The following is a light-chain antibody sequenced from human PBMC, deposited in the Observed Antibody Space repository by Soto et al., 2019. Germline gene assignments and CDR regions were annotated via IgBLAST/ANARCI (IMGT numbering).Light chain of an antibody. CDR3: QQYDNLPPNT. J-gene: IGKJ5*01. CDR1: QDISNY. V-gene: IGKV1-33*01. Sequence: IQMTQSPSSVSTSVGDRVTITCQASQDISNYLNWYQQKPGKAPKLLIYDASNLETGVPSRFSGSGSGTDFTFTISSLQPEDIATYYCQQYDNLPPNTFGQGTRLEIK. CDR2: DAS.